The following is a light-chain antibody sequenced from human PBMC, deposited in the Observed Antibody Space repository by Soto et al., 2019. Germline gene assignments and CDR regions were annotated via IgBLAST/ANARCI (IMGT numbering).Light chain of an antibody. CDR3: AAWDDSLSGSL. CDR1: SSNIGSNY. CDR2: RNN. Sequence: QSVLTQPPSESGTPGQRVTISCSGSSSNIGSNYVYWYQQLPGTAPKLLIYRNNQRPSGVPDRFSGSKSGTSASLAISGLRSEDEADYYCAAWDDSLSGSLFGGGTKVTVL. J-gene: IGLJ2*01. V-gene: IGLV1-47*01.